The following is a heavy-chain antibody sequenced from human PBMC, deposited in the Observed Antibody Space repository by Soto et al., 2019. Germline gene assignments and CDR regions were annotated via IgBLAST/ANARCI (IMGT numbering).Heavy chain of an antibody. CDR2: INHSGST. J-gene: IGHJ3*02. CDR3: VRQQCSGLWAFAI. Sequence: PSETLSLTCAAYGGSFSGYYWSWIRQPPGKGLEWIGEINHSGSTNYNPSLKSRVTISVDTSKNQFSLKLSSVTAADTAVYYCVRQQCSGLWAFAIWGRGTMVTVSS. CDR1: GGSFSGYY. V-gene: IGHV4-34*01. D-gene: IGHD6-25*01.